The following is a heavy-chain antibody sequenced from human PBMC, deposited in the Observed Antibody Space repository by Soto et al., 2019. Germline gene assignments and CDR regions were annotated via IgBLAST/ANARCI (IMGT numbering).Heavy chain of an antibody. D-gene: IGHD1-26*01. V-gene: IGHV4-34*01. CDR1: GGSFSGYY. CDR3: AREGVGVHYYYYGMDV. CDR2: INHSGST. J-gene: IGHJ6*02. Sequence: SETLSLTCADYGGSFSGYYWSWIRQPPGKGLEWIGEINHSGSTNYNPSLKSRATISVDTSKNQFSLQLSSVTAADTAVYYCAREGVGVHYYYYGMDVWGQGTTVTVSS.